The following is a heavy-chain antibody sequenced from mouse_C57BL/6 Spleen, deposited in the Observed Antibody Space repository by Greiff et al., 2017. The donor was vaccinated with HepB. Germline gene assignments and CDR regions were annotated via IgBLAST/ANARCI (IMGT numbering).Heavy chain of an antibody. CDR1: GFTFSSYA. Sequence: EVQRVESGGGLVKPGGSLKLSCAASGFTFSSYAMSWVRQTPEKRLEWVATISDGGSYTYYPDNVKGRFTISRDNAKNNLYLQMSHLKSEDTAMYYCARDNYGSSDAMDYWGQGTSVTVSS. CDR3: ARDNYGSSDAMDY. J-gene: IGHJ4*01. D-gene: IGHD1-1*01. CDR2: ISDGGSYT. V-gene: IGHV5-4*01.